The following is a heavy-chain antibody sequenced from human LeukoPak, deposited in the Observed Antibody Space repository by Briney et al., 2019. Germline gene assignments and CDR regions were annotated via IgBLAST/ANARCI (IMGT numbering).Heavy chain of an antibody. CDR3: AKDSFTVVRGVGSDDGFAV. D-gene: IGHD3-10*01. CDR2: VGDSADTT. J-gene: IGHJ3*01. CDR1: GFSFATYG. Sequence: GGSLRLSCAASGFSFATYGMSWVRQAPGKGLEWVSVVGDSADTTHYADSVKGRFSISRDNSKNTVHLQMNSLRAEDTAVYYCAKDSFTVVRGVGSDDGFAVWGQGTMVTVSS. V-gene: IGHV3-23*01.